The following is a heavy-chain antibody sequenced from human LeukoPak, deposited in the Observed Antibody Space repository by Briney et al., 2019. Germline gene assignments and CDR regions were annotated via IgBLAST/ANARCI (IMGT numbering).Heavy chain of an antibody. CDR3: ARAPTNFYQAAAGTPFDY. J-gene: IGHJ4*02. Sequence: GGSLRLSCAASGFTFSSYGMHWVRQAPGKGLEWVAVISYDGSNKYYADSVKGRFTISRDNTKNTLYLQMNSLRAEDTAVYYCARAPTNFYQAAAGTPFDYWGQGTLVTVSS. CDR1: GFTFSSYG. V-gene: IGHV3-30*03. D-gene: IGHD6-13*01. CDR2: ISYDGSNK.